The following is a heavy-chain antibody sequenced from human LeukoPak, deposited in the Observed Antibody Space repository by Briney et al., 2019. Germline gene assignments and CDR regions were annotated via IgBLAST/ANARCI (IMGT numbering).Heavy chain of an antibody. CDR1: GFTFSNYA. CDR3: AKAHSISWPYAFDS. J-gene: IGHJ4*02. V-gene: IGHV3-23*01. D-gene: IGHD6-13*01. Sequence: GGSLRLSCAASGFTFSNYAMAWVRQAPGKGLEWVSAISGNGGRTYSADSVQGRFTISRDNSKNSVYLQMDNLRAEDSAMYYCAKAHSISWPYAFDSWGQGTLVTVSS. CDR2: ISGNGGRT.